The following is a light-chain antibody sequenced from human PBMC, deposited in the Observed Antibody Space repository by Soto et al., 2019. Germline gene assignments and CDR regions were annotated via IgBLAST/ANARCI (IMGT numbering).Light chain of an antibody. CDR1: QNINSW. Sequence: DIQMTQSPSTLSASVVDRVTITFRASQNINSWLAWYQQEPGKAPKLLIYDASTLKSGVPSRFSGSGSGTDFNLTISSLQPEDFATYYCQQSFLTPHFGQGTRLEIK. CDR3: QQSFLTPH. V-gene: IGKV1-5*01. J-gene: IGKJ5*01. CDR2: DAS.